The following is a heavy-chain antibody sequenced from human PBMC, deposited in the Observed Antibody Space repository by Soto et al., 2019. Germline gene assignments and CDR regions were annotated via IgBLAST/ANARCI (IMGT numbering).Heavy chain of an antibody. J-gene: IGHJ6*02. CDR2: IYYSGST. V-gene: IGHV4-31*03. CDR3: ARDGEGSYYDSRGYWAHDGMDV. CDR1: GGSIRSGGYY. D-gene: IGHD3-22*01. Sequence: PSETLSLTCTVSGGSIRSGGYYWSWIRQHPGKGLEWIGYIYYSGSTYYNPSLKSRVTISVDTSKNQFSLKLSSVTAADTAVYYCARDGEGSYYDSRGYWAHDGMDVWGQGTTVT.